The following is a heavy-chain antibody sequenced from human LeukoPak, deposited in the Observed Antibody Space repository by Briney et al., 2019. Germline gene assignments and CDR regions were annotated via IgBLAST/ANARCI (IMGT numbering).Heavy chain of an antibody. CDR1: GYTFTTYG. J-gene: IGHJ2*01. D-gene: IGHD6-13*01. CDR3: ARGSRDYGSSWLLTWYSDL. V-gene: IGHV1-18*01. CDR2: ISAYNGNT. Sequence: APVKLSCSPSGYTFTTYGIIRVRQAPGQGLEWMGWISAYNGNTNYAQKLQGRVTMTTDTSTSTAYMELRSLRSDDTAVYYCARGSRDYGSSWLLTWYSDLWGGGNPVSVSS.